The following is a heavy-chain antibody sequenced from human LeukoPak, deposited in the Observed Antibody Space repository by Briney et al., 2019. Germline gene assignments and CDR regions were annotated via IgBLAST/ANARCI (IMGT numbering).Heavy chain of an antibody. CDR1: GGTFSSYA. J-gene: IGHJ6*02. V-gene: IGHV1-18*01. D-gene: IGHD2-2*01. CDR2: ISAYNGNT. Sequence: ASVKVSCKASGGTFSSYAISWVRQAPGQGLEWMGWISAYNGNTNYAQKLQGRVTMTTDTSTSTAYMELRSLRSDDTAVYYCARGLVPAADYYYYGMDVWGQGTTVTVSS. CDR3: ARGLVPAADYYYYGMDV.